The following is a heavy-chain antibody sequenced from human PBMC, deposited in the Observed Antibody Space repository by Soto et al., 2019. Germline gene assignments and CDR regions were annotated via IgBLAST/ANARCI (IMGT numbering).Heavy chain of an antibody. CDR3: ARGDYYDIHDY. Sequence: QVQLVQSGAEVKKPGASVKVSCKASGYTFTGYAIHWVRQAPGQRLEWMGWINAGNGNTKYSQKFQGRVTITRDTSASTAYMELSRLRSEDTAVYYCARGDYYDIHDYWGQGTLVTVYS. J-gene: IGHJ4*02. CDR1: GYTFTGYA. V-gene: IGHV1-3*01. CDR2: INAGNGNT. D-gene: IGHD3-22*01.